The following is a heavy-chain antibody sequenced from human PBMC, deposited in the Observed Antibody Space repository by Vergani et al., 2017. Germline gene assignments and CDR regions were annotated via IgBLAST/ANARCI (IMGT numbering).Heavy chain of an antibody. CDR2: ISYDGDTT. Sequence: HVQMVESGGGVVQPGRSLRLSCAVSGFRFSDYGMHWVRQAPGRGLEWVALISYDGDTTYYEDSVKGRFTISSDNSKNTLFLQIHSLRIEDTALYYCAKFPLNITTPDRGDFWGQGSMVTVSS. V-gene: IGHV3-30*18. D-gene: IGHD1-1*01. J-gene: IGHJ4*02. CDR3: AKFPLNITTPDRGDF. CDR1: GFRFSDYG.